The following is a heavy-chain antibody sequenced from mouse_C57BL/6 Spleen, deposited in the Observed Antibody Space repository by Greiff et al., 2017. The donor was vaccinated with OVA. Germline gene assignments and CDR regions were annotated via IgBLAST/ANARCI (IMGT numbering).Heavy chain of an antibody. CDR2: IYPGNSDT. Sequence: EVHLVESGTVLARPGASVKMSCKTSGYTFTSYWMHWVKQRPGQGLEWIGAIYPGNSDTSYNQKFKGKAKLTAVTSASTAYMELSSLTNEDSAVYYCTTMEWLLRPWFAYWGQGTLVTVSA. CDR1: GYTFTSYW. D-gene: IGHD2-3*01. J-gene: IGHJ3*01. CDR3: TTMEWLLRPWFAY. V-gene: IGHV1-5*01.